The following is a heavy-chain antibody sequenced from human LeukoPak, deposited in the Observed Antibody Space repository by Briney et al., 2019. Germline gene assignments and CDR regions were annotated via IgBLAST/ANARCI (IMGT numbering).Heavy chain of an antibody. Sequence: AGGSLRLSCAASGFSFSTYAMSWVRQAPGKELEWVSSIGGGGTNTYYADSVKGRFTISRDNSKNTLYLQMNSLRAEDTAVYYCAKQGTGSYLDHWGQGTLVTVSS. CDR1: GFSFSTYA. CDR2: IGGGGTNT. CDR3: AKQGTGSYLDH. J-gene: IGHJ4*02. V-gene: IGHV3-23*01. D-gene: IGHD2-8*02.